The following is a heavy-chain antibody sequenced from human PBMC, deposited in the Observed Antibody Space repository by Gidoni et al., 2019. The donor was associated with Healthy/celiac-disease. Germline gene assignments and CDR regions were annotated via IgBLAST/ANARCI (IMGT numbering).Heavy chain of an antibody. CDR3: ARHPAYDSSGGSAFDI. V-gene: IGHV4-39*01. CDR2: IYYSGST. J-gene: IGHJ3*02. CDR1: GGSISSSSYY. Sequence: QLPLQESGPGLVKPSETLSLTCTVPGGSISSSSYYWGWIRQPPGKGLEWTGSIYYSGSTYYNPSLKSRVTISVDTSKNQFSLKLSSVTAADTAVYYCARHPAYDSSGGSAFDIWGQGTMVTVSS. D-gene: IGHD3-22*01.